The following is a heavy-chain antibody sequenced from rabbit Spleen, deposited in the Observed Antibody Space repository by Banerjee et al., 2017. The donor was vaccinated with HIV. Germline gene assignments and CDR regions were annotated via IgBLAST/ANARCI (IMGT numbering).Heavy chain of an antibody. CDR2: IDPVFGIT. J-gene: IGHJ4*01. CDR1: GFSFSSGYW. Sequence: QSLEESGGDLVKPGASLTLTCTASGFSFSSGYWICWVRQAPGKGLEWIGYIDPVFGITYYANWVNGRFSISRENAQNTVFLQMTSLTAADTATYFCVRDRADLGGDYGPYYFDFWGPGTLVTVS. V-gene: IGHV1S40*01. D-gene: IGHD2-1*01. CDR3: VRDRADLGGDYGPYYFDF.